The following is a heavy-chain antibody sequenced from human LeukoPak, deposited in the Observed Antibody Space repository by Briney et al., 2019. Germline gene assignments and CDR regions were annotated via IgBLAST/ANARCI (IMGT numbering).Heavy chain of an antibody. D-gene: IGHD2-2*01. V-gene: IGHV3-30*04. Sequence: PGGSLRLSCAASGFTFSNYAMSWVRQAPGKGLEWVAVISYDGSNKYYADSVKGRFTISRDNSKNTLYLQMNSLRAEDTAVYYCARDREYGLFDYWGQGTLVTVSS. CDR3: ARDREYGLFDY. CDR2: ISYDGSNK. J-gene: IGHJ4*02. CDR1: GFTFSNYA.